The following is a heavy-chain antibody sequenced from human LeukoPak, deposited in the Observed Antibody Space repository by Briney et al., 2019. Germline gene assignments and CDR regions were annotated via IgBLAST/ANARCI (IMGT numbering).Heavy chain of an antibody. J-gene: IGHJ4*01. Sequence: PGGSLRLSCAASGFTFSSYAMSWVRQAPGKGLEWVSVISGSVGRTYYADSVKGRFTISRDNSENTLYLQMNSLSAEDTAVYYCAKAPGATHFDYWGQGTLVTVSS. CDR1: GFTFSSYA. D-gene: IGHD1-26*01. CDR3: AKAPGATHFDY. CDR2: ISGSVGRT. V-gene: IGHV3-23*01.